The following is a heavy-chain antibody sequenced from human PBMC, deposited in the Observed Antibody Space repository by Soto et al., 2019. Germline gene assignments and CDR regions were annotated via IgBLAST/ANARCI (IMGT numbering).Heavy chain of an antibody. CDR3: AIDFHTAMADDAFDI. J-gene: IGHJ3*02. CDR2: ISPYNGNT. CDR1: VYTFTSYG. Sequence: QVQLVQSGAEVKKPGSSVKVSCKASVYTFTSYGISWVRQAPGQGREWMGWISPYNGNTNYAQKPQGRVTMTTDTSTSTAYMELRSLRSDDTAVYYCAIDFHTAMADDAFDIWGHGTMVTVSS. V-gene: IGHV1-18*01. D-gene: IGHD5-18*01.